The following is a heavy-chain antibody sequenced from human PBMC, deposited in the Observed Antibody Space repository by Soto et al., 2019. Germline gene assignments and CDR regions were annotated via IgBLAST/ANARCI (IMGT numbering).Heavy chain of an antibody. Sequence: SSETLSLTCAVYGGSFSGYYWSWIRQPPGKGLEWIGEINHSGSTNYNPSLKSRVTISVDTSKNQFSLKLSSVTAADTAVYYCARGRGPDYYDSSGYYGYFDYWGQGTLVTVSS. J-gene: IGHJ4*02. V-gene: IGHV4-34*01. CDR1: GGSFSGYY. CDR2: INHSGST. CDR3: ARGRGPDYYDSSGYYGYFDY. D-gene: IGHD3-22*01.